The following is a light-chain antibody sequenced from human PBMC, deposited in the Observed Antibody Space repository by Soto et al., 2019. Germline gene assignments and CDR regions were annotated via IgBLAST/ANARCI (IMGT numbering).Light chain of an antibody. V-gene: IGKV1-8*01. CDR3: QQYYSYPQRT. Sequence: AIRMTQSPSSFSASTGDRVTITCRASQGISSYLAWSQQKPGKAPKLLIYAAPTLQSGVPSRFSGSGSGTDFTLTISCLQSEDFATYYCQQYYSYPQRTFGGGTKVEIK. J-gene: IGKJ4*01. CDR2: AAP. CDR1: QGISSY.